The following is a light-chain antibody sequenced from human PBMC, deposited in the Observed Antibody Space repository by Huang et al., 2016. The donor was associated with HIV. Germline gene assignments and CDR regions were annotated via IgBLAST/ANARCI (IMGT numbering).Light chain of an antibody. Sequence: EIVLTQSPATLSVSPGERATLSCRASQSISTYFAWYQHKPAQAPRLLIYGASTRASGIPARFSGSGSGTEFTLTSISLQSEDFAVYYCQQYNNWPPEVTFGPGTKVDIK. CDR3: QQYNNWPPEVT. CDR1: QSISTY. CDR2: GAS. V-gene: IGKV3-15*01. J-gene: IGKJ3*01.